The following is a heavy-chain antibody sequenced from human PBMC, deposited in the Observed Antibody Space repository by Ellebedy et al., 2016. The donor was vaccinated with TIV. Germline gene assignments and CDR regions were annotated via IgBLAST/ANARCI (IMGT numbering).Heavy chain of an antibody. J-gene: IGHJ4*02. CDR1: GGSISSYY. Sequence: LETLSLTCTVSGGSISSYYWSWIRQPPGKGLEWIGYIYYSGSTNYNPSLKSRVTISVDTSKNQFSLKLSSVTAADTAVYYCAYRGGYSSGWLRWGQGTLVTVSS. CDR2: IYYSGST. D-gene: IGHD6-19*01. CDR3: AYRGGYSSGWLR. V-gene: IGHV4-59*01.